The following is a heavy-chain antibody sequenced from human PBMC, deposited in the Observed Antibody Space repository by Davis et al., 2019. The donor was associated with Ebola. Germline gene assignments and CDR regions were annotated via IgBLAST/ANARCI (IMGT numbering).Heavy chain of an antibody. CDR2: IYYSGST. CDR3: ASGPSYYDFWSGYSNWFDP. V-gene: IGHV4-30-4*08. D-gene: IGHD3-3*01. J-gene: IGHJ5*02. Sequence: ARSLSLSCTVSGGSISSGDYYWSWIRQPPGKGLEWIGYIYYSGSTYYNPSLKSRVTISVYTSKNQFSLKLSSVTAADTAVYYCASGPSYYDFWSGYSNWFDPWGQGALVTVSS. CDR1: GGSISSGDYY.